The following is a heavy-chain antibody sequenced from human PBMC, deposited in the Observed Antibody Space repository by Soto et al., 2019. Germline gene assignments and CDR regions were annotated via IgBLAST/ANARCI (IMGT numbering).Heavy chain of an antibody. J-gene: IGHJ6*02. CDR2: IYYSGST. CDR1: GGSISSGGYY. D-gene: IGHD6-19*01. Sequence: SETLSLTCTVSGGSISSGGYYWSWIRQHPGKGLEWIGYIYYSGSTYYNPSLKSRVTISVDTSKNQFSLKLSSVTAADTAVYYCARGLIRSSGWLDGMDVWGQGTTVTVSS. V-gene: IGHV4-31*03. CDR3: ARGLIRSSGWLDGMDV.